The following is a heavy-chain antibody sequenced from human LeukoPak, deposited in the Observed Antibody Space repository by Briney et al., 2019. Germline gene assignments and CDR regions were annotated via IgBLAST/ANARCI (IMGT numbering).Heavy chain of an antibody. Sequence: PGGSLRLSCAASGFTFSSYWMTWVRQAPGKGLEWVANIKHNGDELNYVGSVEGRFTISRDNAKNSLYLHMTSLRAEDTAVYYCARELRTFDSWGQGTLVTASS. J-gene: IGHJ4*02. CDR3: ARELRTFDS. CDR2: IKHNGDEL. CDR1: GFTFSSYW. D-gene: IGHD3-16*01. V-gene: IGHV3-7*01.